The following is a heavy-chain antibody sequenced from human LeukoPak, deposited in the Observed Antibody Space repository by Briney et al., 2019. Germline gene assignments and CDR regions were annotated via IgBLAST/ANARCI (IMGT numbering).Heavy chain of an antibody. CDR3: ASRESPGYYYGMDV. V-gene: IGHV3-66*01. CDR2: ITSAGAT. CDR1: GFTISNNY. Sequence: GGSLSLTCAASGFTISNNYMTWVRQAPGKGLDCVSVITSAGATYYADPVKGRFIISRDNTQTTLYLQMNSLRAEDTAVDYCASRESPGYYYGMDVWGQGTTVTVSS. J-gene: IGHJ6*02.